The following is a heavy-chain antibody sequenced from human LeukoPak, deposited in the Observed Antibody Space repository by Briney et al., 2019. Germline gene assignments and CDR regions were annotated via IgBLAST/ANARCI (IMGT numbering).Heavy chain of an antibody. D-gene: IGHD3-3*01. CDR1: GGSISSGGYY. CDR3: ARRTYYDFWSGYYTPAFDI. J-gene: IGHJ3*02. Sequence: SQTLSLTCTVSGGSISSGGYYWSWIRQHPGKGLEWIGYIYYSGSTYYNPSLKSRVTISVDTSKNQFSLKLSSVTAADTAVYYCARRTYYDFWSGYYTPAFDIWGHGTMVTVSS. V-gene: IGHV4-31*03. CDR2: IYYSGST.